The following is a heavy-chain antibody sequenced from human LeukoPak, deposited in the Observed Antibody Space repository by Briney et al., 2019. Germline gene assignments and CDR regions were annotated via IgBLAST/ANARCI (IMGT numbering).Heavy chain of an antibody. V-gene: IGHV4-39*02. CDR1: GYSISSSNYY. D-gene: IGHD2-2*01. J-gene: IGHJ4*02. Sequence: PSETLSLTCTVSGYSISSSNYYWGWIRQPPGKGLEWIASIHYSETTYYNPSLKSRVTISVDTSKNHFSLKLSSVTAADTAVYYCARGPTYQPIDFWGQGTLVTVSS. CDR3: ARGPTYQPIDF. CDR2: IHYSETT.